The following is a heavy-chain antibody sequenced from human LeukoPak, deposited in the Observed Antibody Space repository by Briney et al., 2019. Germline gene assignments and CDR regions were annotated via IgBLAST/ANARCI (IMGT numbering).Heavy chain of an antibody. J-gene: IGHJ6*02. D-gene: IGHD1-26*01. CDR3: ARGDGSYYYYYGMDV. Sequence: PSETLSLTCTVSGGSFSSYYWSWIRQPPGKGLEWIGYIYYSGSTNYNPSLMSRGTISLDTSRNQFSLKVSSVTAADTAVYCCARGDGSYYYYYGMDVWGQGTTVTVSS. CDR1: GGSFSSYY. CDR2: IYYSGST. V-gene: IGHV4-59*01.